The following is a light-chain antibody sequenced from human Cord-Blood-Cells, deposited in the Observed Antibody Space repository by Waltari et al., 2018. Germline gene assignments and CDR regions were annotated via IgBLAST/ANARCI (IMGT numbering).Light chain of an antibody. Sequence: QSALNQPASVSGSPGQSNTISCTGTSSDVGGYNYVSWYQPHPGKAPILNIYDVSNLPSGASNRFSGSKSVNTASLTISGLQAEYEADYYCSSYTSSSTNVIGTGTKVTVL. CDR1: SSDVGGYNY. CDR2: DVS. J-gene: IGLJ1*01. V-gene: IGLV2-14*01. CDR3: SSYTSSSTNV.